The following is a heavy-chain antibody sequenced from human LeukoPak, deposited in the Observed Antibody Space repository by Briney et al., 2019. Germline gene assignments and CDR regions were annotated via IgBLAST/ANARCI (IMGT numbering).Heavy chain of an antibody. CDR2: ISSSGSRI. Sequence: GGSLRLSCAASGFTFNNAWMNWVRQAPGKGLEWVSYISSSGSRIYYADSVKGRFTISRDNAKNSLYLQMNSLRADDTAVYYCARMWGVAFDIWGQGTVVTVSS. J-gene: IGHJ3*02. V-gene: IGHV3-48*04. D-gene: IGHD3-16*01. CDR1: GFTFNNAW. CDR3: ARMWGVAFDI.